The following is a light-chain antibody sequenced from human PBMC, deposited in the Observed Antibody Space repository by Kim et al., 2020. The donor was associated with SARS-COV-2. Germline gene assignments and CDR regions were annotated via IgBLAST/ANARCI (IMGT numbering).Light chain of an antibody. CDR1: SLRSYY. CDR2: GKN. V-gene: IGLV3-19*01. CDR3: NSRDSSGNYV. J-gene: IGLJ1*01. Sequence: SYELTQDPAVSVALGQTVRITCQGDSLRSYYASWYQQKPGQAPVLVIYGKNNRPSGIPDRFSGSSSGNTASLTITGAQAEDEADYYCNSRDSSGNYVCGTGTKVTVL.